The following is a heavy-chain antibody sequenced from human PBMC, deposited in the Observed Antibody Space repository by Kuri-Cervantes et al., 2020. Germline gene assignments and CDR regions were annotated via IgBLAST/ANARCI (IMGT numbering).Heavy chain of an antibody. V-gene: IGHV3-9*01. CDR3: AKNYCGGDCYQADVAFDI. J-gene: IGHJ3*02. D-gene: IGHD2-21*02. CDR2: ISWNSGSI. CDR1: GFTFDDYA. Sequence: GGSLRLSCAASGFTFDDYAMHWVRQAPGKGLEWVSGISWNSGSIGYADSVNGRFTISRDNAKNSLYLQMNSLIAEDTAVYYCAKNYCGGDCYQADVAFDIWGQGTMVTVSS.